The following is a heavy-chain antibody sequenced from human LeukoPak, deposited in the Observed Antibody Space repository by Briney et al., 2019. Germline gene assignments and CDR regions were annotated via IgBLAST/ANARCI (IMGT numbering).Heavy chain of an antibody. Sequence: GGSLRLSCTASGFTVSTNYMTWVRQAPGKGLEWVSVMFNDGSKNYADSVKGRFTISRDNSKNTLYLQMNSLRADDTAVYYCAKDLTGCNSDWGQGTLVTVSS. CDR1: GFTVSTNY. J-gene: IGHJ4*02. V-gene: IGHV3-53*01. CDR2: MFNDGSK. D-gene: IGHD6-25*01. CDR3: AKDLTGCNSD.